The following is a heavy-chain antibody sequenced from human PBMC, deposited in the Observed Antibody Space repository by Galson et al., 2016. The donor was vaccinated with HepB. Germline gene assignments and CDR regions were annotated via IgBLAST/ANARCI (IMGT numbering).Heavy chain of an antibody. CDR2: LYGGGGT. CDR3: VGYGGNSV. V-gene: IGHV3-53*01. CDR1: GFSVSAHH. Sequence: SLRLSCAVAGFSVSAHHVGWFRQTPGKGLECASVLYGGGGTYYSDSVRGRFSVSRDNSNNIVYLHMNSLRVDDTAVYYCVGYGGNSVWGRGTLVTVAP. D-gene: IGHD4-23*01. J-gene: IGHJ4*02.